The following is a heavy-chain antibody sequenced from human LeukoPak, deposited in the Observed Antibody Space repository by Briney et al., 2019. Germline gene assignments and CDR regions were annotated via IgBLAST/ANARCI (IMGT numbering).Heavy chain of an antibody. CDR1: GYTFTSYD. D-gene: IGHD2-15*01. J-gene: IGHJ6*03. CDR3: ARGVSVVARYYYYYYYMDA. V-gene: IGHV1-8*01. Sequence: ASVKVSCKASGYTFTSYDINWVRQATGQGLEWMGWMNPNSGNTGYAQKFQGRVTITRNTSISTAYMELSSLRSEDTAVYYCARGVSVVARYYYYYYYMDAWGKGTTVTVSS. CDR2: MNPNSGNT.